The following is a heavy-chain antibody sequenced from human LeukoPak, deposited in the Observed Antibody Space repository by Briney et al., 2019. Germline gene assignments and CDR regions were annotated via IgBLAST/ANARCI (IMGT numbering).Heavy chain of an antibody. CDR2: IYSGGST. V-gene: IGHV3-53*01. J-gene: IGHJ6*02. CDR3: ARVGPKGVAQDV. D-gene: IGHD5-12*01. Sequence: PGGSLRLSCAASGFTGRSNYMSWVRQAPGKGLDWVSVIYSGGSTYYADSVKGRFTISRDNSKNTLYLQMNSLRAEDTAVYYCARVGPKGVAQDVWGQGTTVTVSS. CDR1: GFTGRSNY.